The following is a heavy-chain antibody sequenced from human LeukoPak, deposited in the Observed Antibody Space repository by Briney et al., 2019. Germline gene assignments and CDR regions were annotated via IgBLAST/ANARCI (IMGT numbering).Heavy chain of an antibody. D-gene: IGHD1-26*01. CDR3: ARTRSYGHHYYYYGMDV. CDR2: IYYSGST. J-gene: IGHJ6*02. Sequence: SETLSLTCTVSGGSISSGDYYWSWIRQPPGKGLEWIVYIYYSGSTYYNPSLKSQVTISVDTSKNQFSLKLSSVTAADTAVYYCARTRSYGHHYYYYGMDVWGQGTTVTVSS. CDR1: GGSISSGDYY. V-gene: IGHV4-30-4*01.